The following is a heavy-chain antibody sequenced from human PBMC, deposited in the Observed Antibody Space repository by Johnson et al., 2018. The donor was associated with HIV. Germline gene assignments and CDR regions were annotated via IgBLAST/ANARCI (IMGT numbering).Heavy chain of an antibody. CDR3: ARIRLGYSYAHDAFDI. J-gene: IGHJ3*02. D-gene: IGHD5-18*01. V-gene: IGHV3-11*04. Sequence: VPLVESGGGVVQPGRSLRLSCAASVFTFSDYYMSWIRQAPGKGLEWGSYISSSGSTIYYADSVKGRFTISRDNSKNTLYLQMNSLRAEDTAVYYCARIRLGYSYAHDAFDIWGQGTMVTVSS. CDR2: ISSSGSTI. CDR1: VFTFSDYY.